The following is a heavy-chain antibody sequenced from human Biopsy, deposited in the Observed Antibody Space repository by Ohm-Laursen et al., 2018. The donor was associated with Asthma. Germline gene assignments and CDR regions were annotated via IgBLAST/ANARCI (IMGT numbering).Heavy chain of an antibody. V-gene: IGHV3-64D*08. J-gene: IGHJ4*02. CDR3: VKDHSVGYYYFDD. CDR1: GFTFSSYS. Sequence: SLRLSCTASGFTFSSYSMHWVRQAPGRGPEYVSFIATDGSNKFYADSVKGRFTVSRDNSKHTLYLHMTGLRADDTGVYYCVKDHSVGYYYFDDWGQGAQVTVPS. D-gene: IGHD2-8*01. CDR2: IATDGSNK.